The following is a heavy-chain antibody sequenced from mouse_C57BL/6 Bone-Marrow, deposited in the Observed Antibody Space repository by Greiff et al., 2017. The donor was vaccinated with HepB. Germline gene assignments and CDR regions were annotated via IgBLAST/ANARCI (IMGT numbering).Heavy chain of an antibody. Sequence: VQLQQSGAELARPGASVKLSCKASGYTFTSYGISWVKQRTGQGLEWIGEIYPRSGNTYYNEKFKGKATLTADKSSSTAYMELRSLTSEDSAVYFCAREDGSYEGPYAMDYWGQGTSVTVSS. CDR1: GYTFTSYG. V-gene: IGHV1-81*01. CDR3: AREDGSYEGPYAMDY. J-gene: IGHJ4*01. D-gene: IGHD1-1*02. CDR2: IYPRSGNT.